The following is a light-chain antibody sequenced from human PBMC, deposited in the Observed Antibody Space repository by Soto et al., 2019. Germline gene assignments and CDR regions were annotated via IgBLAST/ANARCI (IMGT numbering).Light chain of an antibody. J-gene: IGKJ1*01. V-gene: IGKV3-20*01. CDR1: QSVSSNY. CDR3: QQYGSSRWT. CDR2: AAS. Sequence: EIVLTQSPGSLSVSPGERTTLSCRASQSVSSNYLAWYQQKPGQAPRLLIYAASSRATGIPERFSGSGSGTDFTLTISSLEPEDFAVYYCQQYGSSRWTFGQGTKVEIK.